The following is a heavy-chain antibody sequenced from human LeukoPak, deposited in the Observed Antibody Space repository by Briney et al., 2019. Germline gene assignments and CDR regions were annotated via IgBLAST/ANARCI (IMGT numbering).Heavy chain of an antibody. V-gene: IGHV4-34*01. J-gene: IGHJ6*02. CDR3: ARVQPTYYYGMDV. Sequence: SETLSLTCAVYGGSFSGYYWSWIRQPPGKGLEWIGEINQSESTNYNPSLKSRVTISLDTSKNQFSLRLSSVTAADTAVYYCARVQPTYYYGMDVWGQGTTVTVSS. CDR1: GGSFSGYY. CDR2: INQSEST.